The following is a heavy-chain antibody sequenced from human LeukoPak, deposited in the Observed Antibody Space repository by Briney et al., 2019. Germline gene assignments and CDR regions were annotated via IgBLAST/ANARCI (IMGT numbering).Heavy chain of an antibody. V-gene: IGHV3-30-3*01. J-gene: IGHJ4*02. CDR3: ARDRVAAAGTLDY. CDR2: ISYDGGNK. CDR1: GFTFSSYA. Sequence: GKSLRLSCAASGFTFSSYAMHWVRQAPGKGLEGVAVISYDGGNKYYADSVTGRFTISRDNSKHTLYLQMNSLRPEDTAVFYCARDRVAAAGTLDYWGQGTLVTVSS. D-gene: IGHD6-13*01.